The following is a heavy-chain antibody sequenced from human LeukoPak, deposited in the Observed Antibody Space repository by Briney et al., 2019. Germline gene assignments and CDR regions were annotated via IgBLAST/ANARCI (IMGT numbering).Heavy chain of an antibody. J-gene: IGHJ6*02. CDR2: ISYDGSSK. V-gene: IGHV3-30-3*01. D-gene: IGHD4-11*01. CDR3: ARDWSSKYPYYYGMDV. CDR1: GFTFSSYA. Sequence: GGSLRLSCAASGFTFSSYALHWVRQAPGKGLEWVAVISYDGSSKYYADSVKGRFTISRDNSKITLYLQMNSLRAEDTAVYYCARDWSSKYPYYYGMDVWGQGTTVTVSS.